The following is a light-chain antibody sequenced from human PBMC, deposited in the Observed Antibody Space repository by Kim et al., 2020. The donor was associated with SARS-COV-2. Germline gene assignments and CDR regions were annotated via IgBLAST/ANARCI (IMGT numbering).Light chain of an antibody. Sequence: SYELTQPPSVSVAPGKTARITCGGNNIGSKSVHWYQQKPGQAPVLVIYYDIDRPSGTPERFSGSNSGNTATLTISRVEAGDEADYYCQVWDSSSDHPVFG. CDR2: YDI. CDR1: NIGSKS. J-gene: IGLJ3*02. V-gene: IGLV3-21*04. CDR3: QVWDSSSDHPV.